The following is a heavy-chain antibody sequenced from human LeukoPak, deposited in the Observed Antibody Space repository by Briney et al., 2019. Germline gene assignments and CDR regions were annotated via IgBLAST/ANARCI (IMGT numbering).Heavy chain of an antibody. J-gene: IGHJ5*02. D-gene: IGHD4-17*01. Sequence: GGSLRLSCADSGLTISNNWMSWVRQAPGKGLEWVANIKQDGSEKYYVDSVKGRFTISRDNAKNSLYLQMNSLRAEDTAVYYCAREYTVNWFDPWGQGTLVTVSS. V-gene: IGHV3-7*01. CDR2: IKQDGSEK. CDR1: GLTISNNW. CDR3: AREYTVNWFDP.